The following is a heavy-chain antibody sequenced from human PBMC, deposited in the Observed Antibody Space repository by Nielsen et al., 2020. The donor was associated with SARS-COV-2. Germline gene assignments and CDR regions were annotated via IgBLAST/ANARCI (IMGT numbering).Heavy chain of an antibody. Sequence: SETLSLTCTVSGGSISRSSYYWGWIRQSPGKGLEWIGSIYYSGSTYYNPSLKSRVTISVDTSKNQFSLKLSSVTAADTAVYYCARVCGVIAARSYNWFDPWGQGTLVTVSS. CDR2: IYYSGST. J-gene: IGHJ5*02. CDR3: ARVCGVIAARSYNWFDP. D-gene: IGHD6-6*01. CDR1: GGSISRSSYY. V-gene: IGHV4-39*01.